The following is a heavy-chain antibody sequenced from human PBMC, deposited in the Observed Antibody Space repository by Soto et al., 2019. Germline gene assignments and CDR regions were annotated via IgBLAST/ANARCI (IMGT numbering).Heavy chain of an antibody. CDR3: AKRGGVRGGYFDY. CDR1: GFTFSSYA. V-gene: IGHV3-23*01. J-gene: IGHJ4*02. Sequence: EVQLLESGGGLVQPGGSLRLSCAASGFTFSSYAMNWVRQAPEKGLEWVSAISGSGVNTYYADSVKGRFTISRDNSKNPLSLQMNSPGAEDTAIYYLAKRGGVRGGYFDYWGQGTLVTVSS. D-gene: IGHD3-10*01. CDR2: ISGSGVNT.